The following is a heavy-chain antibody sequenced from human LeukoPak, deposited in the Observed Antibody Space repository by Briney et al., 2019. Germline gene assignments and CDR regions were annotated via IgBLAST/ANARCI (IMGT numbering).Heavy chain of an antibody. Sequence: GGSLRLSCAASGFTVSSNYMSWVRQAPGKGLEWISYIRNSGSATYYADSVEGRFTISRDNAKNSLYLQMNSLRPEDTAMYYCTRGAEVSGYPVFQHWGQGALVTVSS. CDR1: GFTVSSNY. D-gene: IGHD3-22*01. J-gene: IGHJ4*02. CDR3: TRGAEVSGYPVFQH. CDR2: IRNSGSAT. V-gene: IGHV3-11*01.